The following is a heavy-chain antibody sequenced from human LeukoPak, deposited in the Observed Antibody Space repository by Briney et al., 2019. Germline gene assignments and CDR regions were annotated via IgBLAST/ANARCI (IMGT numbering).Heavy chain of an antibody. CDR2: ISRSSRHL. CDR1: GFTFSSYS. V-gene: IGHV3-21*01. CDR3: VRDFDTVTTAYLQL. D-gene: IGHD4-17*01. J-gene: IGHJ1*01. Sequence: PGGSLRLSCAASGFTFSSYSMNWVRQAPGKGLEWVSPISRSSRHLYYADSVKGRFTISRDDAKNSVYLQMNSLRADETAVYYCVRDFDTVTTAYLQLWGQGTLVTVSS.